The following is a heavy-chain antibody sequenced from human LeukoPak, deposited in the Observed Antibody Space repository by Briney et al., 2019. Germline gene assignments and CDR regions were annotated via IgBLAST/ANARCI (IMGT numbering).Heavy chain of an antibody. CDR1: GGSVSSSSYY. CDR3: ARRGSSGRSFDY. V-gene: IGHV4-39*01. Sequence: SETLSLTCTVSGGSVSSSSYYWGWIRQPPGKGLEWVGCIYNSGSTYYDPSLKSRVTISVDTSKNQVSLKVNSVTAADTAVYYCARRGSSGRSFDYWGQGTLVIVSS. CDR2: IYNSGST. J-gene: IGHJ4*02. D-gene: IGHD6-25*01.